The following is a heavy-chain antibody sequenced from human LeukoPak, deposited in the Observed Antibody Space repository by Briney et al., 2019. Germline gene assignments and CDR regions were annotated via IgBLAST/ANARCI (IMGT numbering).Heavy chain of an antibody. J-gene: IGHJ4*02. CDR2: IRSKAYGGTT. V-gene: IGHV3-49*04. CDR1: GFTFGDYA. Sequence: GRSLRLSCTASGFTFGDYAMSWVRQAPGKGLEWVGFIRSKAYGGTTEYAASVKGRFTISRDDSKSIAYPQMNSLKTEDTAVYYCTSLLRYYFDYWGQGTLVTVPS. CDR3: TSLLRYYFDY. D-gene: IGHD2/OR15-2a*01.